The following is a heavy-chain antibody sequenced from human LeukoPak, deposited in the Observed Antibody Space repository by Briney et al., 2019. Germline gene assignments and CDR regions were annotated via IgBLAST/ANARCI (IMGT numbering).Heavy chain of an antibody. Sequence: PSETLSLSCTVSGGSITSNNFYWGWIRQPPGKGLEWIGSIYYSGSTYYNPSLKSRVTISVDTSKNQFSLKLSSVTAADTAVYYCARQLVIVVPAEFHYCGQGSLVTVSS. J-gene: IGHJ4*02. CDR1: GGSITSNNFY. V-gene: IGHV4-39*01. CDR2: IYYSGST. D-gene: IGHD2-2*01. CDR3: ARQLVIVVPAEFHY.